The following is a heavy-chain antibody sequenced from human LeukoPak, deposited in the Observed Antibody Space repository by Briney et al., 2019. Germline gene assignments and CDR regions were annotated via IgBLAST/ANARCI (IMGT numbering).Heavy chain of an antibody. V-gene: IGHV1-18*01. J-gene: IGHJ6*03. CDR3: ARNPERDYYYYYYMDV. CDR2: ISAYNGNT. CDR1: GYTFTSYG. D-gene: IGHD5-24*01. Sequence: ASVKVSCKASGYTFTSYGISWVRQAPGQGLEWMGWISAYNGNTNYAQKLQGRVTMTTDTSTSTAYMELRSLRSDDTAVYYCARNPERDYYYYYYMDVWGKGTTVTVSS.